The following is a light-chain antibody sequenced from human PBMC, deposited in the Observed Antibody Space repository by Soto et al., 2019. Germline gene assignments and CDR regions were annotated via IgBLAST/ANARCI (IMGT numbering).Light chain of an antibody. J-gene: IGLJ2*01. CDR1: SSDVGRYDY. CDR2: GVS. V-gene: IGLV2-14*01. CDR3: SSYTNNHTPVI. Sequence: QSVLTQPASVSGSPGQSSTISCTGTSSDVGRYDYVSWYQQHPGKAPKVLIYGVSNRPSGVSDRFSGSKSGNTASLTISGLRAEDEADYYCSSYTNNHTPVISGGGTKVTVL.